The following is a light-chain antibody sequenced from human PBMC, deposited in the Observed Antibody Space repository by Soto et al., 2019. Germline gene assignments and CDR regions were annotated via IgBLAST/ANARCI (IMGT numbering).Light chain of an antibody. V-gene: IGKV2-28*01. CDR1: QSLLHSNGYNY. CDR2: LGS. Sequence: DIVMTQSPLSLAVTPGGPASISCRSSQSLLHSNGYNYLDWYLQKPGQSPQLLIYLGSNRASGVPDRFRGSGSGTDFTLKISRVEAEDVGVYYCMQALQTQWTFGQGTKV. J-gene: IGKJ1*01. CDR3: MQALQTQWT.